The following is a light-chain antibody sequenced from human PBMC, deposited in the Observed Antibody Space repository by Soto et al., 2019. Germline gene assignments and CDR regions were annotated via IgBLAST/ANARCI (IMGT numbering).Light chain of an antibody. CDR2: DNN. Sequence: QSVLTQPPSVSAAPGQKVTISCSRSSSNIGNNYVSWYQQLPGTAPKLLIYDNNKRPSGIPDRFSGSKSGTSATLGITGLQTGDEADYYCGTWDSSLSALFGTGTKVTVL. CDR1: SSNIGNNY. J-gene: IGLJ1*01. V-gene: IGLV1-51*01. CDR3: GTWDSSLSAL.